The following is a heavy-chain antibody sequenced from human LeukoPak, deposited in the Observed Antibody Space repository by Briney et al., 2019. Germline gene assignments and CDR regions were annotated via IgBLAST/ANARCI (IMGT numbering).Heavy chain of an antibody. Sequence: SETLSLTCAVYGGSFSGYYWSWIRQPPGKGLEWIGEINHSGSNNYNPSLKSRVTISVDTSKNQFSLKLSSVTAADTAVYYCARGLGSASDFADWFDPWGQGTLVTVSS. V-gene: IGHV4-34*01. CDR2: INHSGSN. J-gene: IGHJ5*02. D-gene: IGHD3-3*01. CDR1: GGSFSGYY. CDR3: ARGLGSASDFADWFDP.